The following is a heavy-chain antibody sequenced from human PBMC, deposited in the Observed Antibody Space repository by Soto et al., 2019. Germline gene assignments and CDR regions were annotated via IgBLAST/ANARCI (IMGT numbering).Heavy chain of an antibody. V-gene: IGHV4-61*01. CDR2: IYYTGTT. CDR1: GGSVSSGNYY. Sequence: LSLTCTVSGGSVSSGNYYWSWIRQPPGKGLEWIGFIYYTGTTTYNPSLRSRVAISVDASKSQFSLDLRSVTAADTAVYYCARLGDYYQALDYWGHGALVTVSS. CDR3: ARLGDYYQALDY. D-gene: IGHD3-22*01. J-gene: IGHJ4*01.